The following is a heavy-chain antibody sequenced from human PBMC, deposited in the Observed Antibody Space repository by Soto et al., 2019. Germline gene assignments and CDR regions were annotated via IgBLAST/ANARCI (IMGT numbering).Heavy chain of an antibody. Sequence: GGSLRLSCAASGFTFSNFWMSWVRQAPGKGLEWVANIKQDGSEKYYVDSVKGRFTISRDNAKNSIYLQMNSLRAEDTAVYYCARDGRSAYSGYDYNWFDPWGQGTLVTVSS. CDR3: ARDGRSAYSGYDYNWFDP. CDR1: GFTFSNFW. J-gene: IGHJ5*02. V-gene: IGHV3-7*01. D-gene: IGHD5-12*01. CDR2: IKQDGSEK.